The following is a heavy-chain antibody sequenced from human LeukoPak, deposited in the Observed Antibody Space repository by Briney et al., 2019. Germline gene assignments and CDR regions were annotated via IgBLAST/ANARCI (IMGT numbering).Heavy chain of an antibody. Sequence: SETLSLTCAVYGGSFSGYYWGWIRQPPGKGLEWIGSIYYSGSTYYNPSLKSRVTISVDTSKNQFSLKLSSVTAADTAVYYCARTRYYYNSRSYGAPYYFDYWGQGTLVTVSS. D-gene: IGHD3-10*01. V-gene: IGHV4-39*01. J-gene: IGHJ4*02. CDR2: IYYSGST. CDR3: ARTRYYYNSRSYGAPYYFDY. CDR1: GGSFSGYY.